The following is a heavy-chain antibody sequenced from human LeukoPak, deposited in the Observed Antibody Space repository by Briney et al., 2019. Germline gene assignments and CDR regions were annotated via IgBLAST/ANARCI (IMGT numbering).Heavy chain of an antibody. Sequence: ASVKVSCKVSGSTVTDLSMHWVRQAPGKGLEWMAGFDPEADETIYAENFHGRLTVTEDTSTDTAYMELHSLRSEDTAVYYCSTAAEIYYYDTGGIWGQGTMVTVSS. CDR1: GSTVTDLS. V-gene: IGHV1-24*01. CDR2: FDPEADET. J-gene: IGHJ3*02. D-gene: IGHD3-22*01. CDR3: STAAEIYYYDTGGI.